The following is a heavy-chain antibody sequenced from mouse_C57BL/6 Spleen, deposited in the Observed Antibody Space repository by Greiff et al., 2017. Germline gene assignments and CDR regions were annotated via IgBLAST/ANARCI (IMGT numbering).Heavy chain of an antibody. J-gene: IGHJ4*01. CDR2: IWGDGST. CDR1: GFSLTSYG. V-gene: IGHV2-3*01. Sequence: QVQLQQSGPGLVAPSQSLSITCTVSGFSLTSYGVSWVRQPPGKGLEWLGVIWGDGSTNYHSALISRLSISKDNSKSQAFLKLNSLQTDDTATYYCAKNDGNYEGVAMDYWGQGTSVTVSS. CDR3: AKNDGNYEGVAMDY. D-gene: IGHD2-1*01.